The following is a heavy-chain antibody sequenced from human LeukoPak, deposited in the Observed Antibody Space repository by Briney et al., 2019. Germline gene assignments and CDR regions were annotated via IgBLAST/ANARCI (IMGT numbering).Heavy chain of an antibody. Sequence: GGSLRLSCAASGFTFSSYAMRWVREAPGKGLEWVAVISYNGSNKYYADSVKGRFTISSDNSKNTLYLQMNSLRAEDTAVYYCARGGDIVVVPAATWGQGTLVTVSS. CDR1: GFTFSSYA. D-gene: IGHD2-2*01. V-gene: IGHV3-30*01. CDR2: ISYNGSNK. CDR3: ARGGDIVVVPAAT. J-gene: IGHJ4*02.